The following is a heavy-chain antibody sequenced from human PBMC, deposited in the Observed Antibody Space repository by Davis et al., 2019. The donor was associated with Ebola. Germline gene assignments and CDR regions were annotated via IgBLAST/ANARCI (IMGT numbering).Heavy chain of an antibody. CDR1: GFNFEDYA. V-gene: IGHV3-30*04. D-gene: IGHD3-3*01. J-gene: IGHJ4*02. Sequence: GESLKISCVVSGFNFEDYAMHWVRQAPGKGLEWVAVVSHSEREKFYADSVKGRFTISRDNSENTLYLQMNSLTADDTAVYFCARAVFHEVLDSWGQGTPVTVSS. CDR3: ARAVFHEVLDS. CDR2: VSHSEREK.